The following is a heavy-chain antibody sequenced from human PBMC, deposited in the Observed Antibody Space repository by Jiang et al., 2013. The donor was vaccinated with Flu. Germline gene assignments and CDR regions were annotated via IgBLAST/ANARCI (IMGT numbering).Heavy chain of an antibody. CDR2: IHSSGGT. D-gene: IGHD6-19*01. CDR3: ARDIGYNSGGSPDYFYGMDV. J-gene: IGHJ6*02. V-gene: IGHV3-66*03. Sequence: SMIHSSGGTYFADSVKGRFTISRDTSKNTLFLQMNSLRPEDTAVYYCARDIGYNSGGSPDYFYGMDVWGQGTTVTVSS.